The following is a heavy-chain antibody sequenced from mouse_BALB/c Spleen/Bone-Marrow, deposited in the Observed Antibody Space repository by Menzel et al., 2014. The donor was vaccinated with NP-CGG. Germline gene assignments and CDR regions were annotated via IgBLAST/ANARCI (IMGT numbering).Heavy chain of an antibody. CDR2: ISYSGST. CDR1: GDSITSSY. V-gene: IGHV3-8*02. CDR3: ARDFDY. Sequence: VQLKESGPSLVKPSQTLSLTCSVTGDSITSSYWNWIRKFPGNKLEYMGYISYSGSTYYNPSLKSRISITRDTSKNXYYLQLNSVATEDTATYYCARDFDYWGQGTTLTVSS. J-gene: IGHJ2*01.